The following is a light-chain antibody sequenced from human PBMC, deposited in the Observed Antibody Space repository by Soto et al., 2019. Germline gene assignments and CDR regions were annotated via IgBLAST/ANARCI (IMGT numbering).Light chain of an antibody. J-gene: IGLJ1*01. CDR1: SSDVGGYNY. V-gene: IGLV2-14*03. CDR2: EVT. Sequence: QSALTQPASVSGSPGQSISLSCTGSSSDVGGYNYVSWYQQHPGEAPKLLIYEVTHRPSGVSDRFSGSKSGSTASLTISGLQTDDEAYYYCTSWTTNNIPYVFGTGTKLTVL. CDR3: TSWTTNNIPYV.